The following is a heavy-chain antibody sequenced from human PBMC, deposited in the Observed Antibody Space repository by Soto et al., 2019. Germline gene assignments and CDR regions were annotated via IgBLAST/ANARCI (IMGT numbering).Heavy chain of an antibody. J-gene: IGHJ6*02. D-gene: IGHD6-19*01. CDR2: IIPIFGTA. Sequence: ASVKVSCKASGGTFSSYAISWVRQAPGQGLGWMGGIIPIFGTANYAQKFQGRVTITADKSTSTAYMELSSLRSEDTAVYYCGVADNYYYYGMDVWGQGTTVTVSS. CDR3: GVADNYYYYGMDV. CDR1: GGTFSSYA. V-gene: IGHV1-69*06.